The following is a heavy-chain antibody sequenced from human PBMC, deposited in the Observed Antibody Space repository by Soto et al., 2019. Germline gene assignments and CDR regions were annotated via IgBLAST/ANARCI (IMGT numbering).Heavy chain of an antibody. J-gene: IGHJ3*02. CDR3: TTVSGRLLWFVELSDAFDI. Sequence: GGSLRLSCAASGFTFSNAWMSWVRQAPGKGLEWLGRIKSKTDGGTTDYAAPVKGRFTISRDDSKNTLYLQMNSLKTEVTAVYYCTTVSGRLLWFVELSDAFDIWGQGTMVTVSS. D-gene: IGHD3-10*01. CDR2: IKSKTDGGTT. V-gene: IGHV3-15*01. CDR1: GFTFSNAW.